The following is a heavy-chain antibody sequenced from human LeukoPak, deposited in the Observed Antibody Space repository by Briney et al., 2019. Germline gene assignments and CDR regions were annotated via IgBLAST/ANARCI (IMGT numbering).Heavy chain of an antibody. CDR3: ARGPPSEDGEGY. J-gene: IGHJ4*02. CDR2: IYYSGST. D-gene: IGHD4-17*01. V-gene: IGHV4-59*01. Sequence: SETLSLTCPVSGCSISSYYWSWIRQPPGKGLEWIGYIYYSGSTNYNPSLKSRVTISVDTFKNQFSLKLSSVADADTAVYYCARGPPSEDGEGYWGQGTLVTVSS. CDR1: GCSISSYY.